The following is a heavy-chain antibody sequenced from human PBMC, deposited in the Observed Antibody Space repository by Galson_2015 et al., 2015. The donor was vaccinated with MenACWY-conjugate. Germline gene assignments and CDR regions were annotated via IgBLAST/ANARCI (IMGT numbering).Heavy chain of an antibody. CDR2: ISSSGGTI. J-gene: IGHJ3*01. CDR1: GFTFSDYE. V-gene: IGHV3-48*03. CDR3: AREDRRDALDL. Sequence: LRLSCAASGFTFSDYEMNWVRQAPGKGLEWLSYISSSGGTIKYEDSVKGRFTISRDSAKNSLFLQMNSVRAEDTAFYYCAREDRRDALDLWGPGTMVTVSS.